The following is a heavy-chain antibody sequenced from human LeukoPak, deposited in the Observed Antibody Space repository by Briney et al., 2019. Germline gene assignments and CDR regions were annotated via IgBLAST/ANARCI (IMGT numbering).Heavy chain of an antibody. Sequence: PGGSLRLSCAASGFTFSSYAMHWVRQAPGKGLEWVAVISYDGSNKYYADSVKGRFTISRDNSKNTLYLQMNSLRAEDTAVYYCAGEGSDYYDSSGYSKEDYWGQGTLVTVSS. D-gene: IGHD3-22*01. CDR1: GFTFSSYA. CDR2: ISYDGSNK. V-gene: IGHV3-30-3*01. CDR3: AGEGSDYYDSSGYSKEDY. J-gene: IGHJ4*02.